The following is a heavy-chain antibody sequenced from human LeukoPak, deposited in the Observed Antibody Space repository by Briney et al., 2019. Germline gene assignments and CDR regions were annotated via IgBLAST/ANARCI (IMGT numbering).Heavy chain of an antibody. Sequence: GGSLRLSCAASGFTFSSYAMHWVRQAPGKGLEWVAVISYDGSNKYYADSVKGRFTISSDNSKNTLYLQMSSLRAEDTAVYYCAKAGWSWYFDYWGQGTLVTVSS. CDR3: AKAGWSWYFDY. D-gene: IGHD1-26*01. V-gene: IGHV3-30-3*01. CDR1: GFTFSSYA. CDR2: ISYDGSNK. J-gene: IGHJ4*02.